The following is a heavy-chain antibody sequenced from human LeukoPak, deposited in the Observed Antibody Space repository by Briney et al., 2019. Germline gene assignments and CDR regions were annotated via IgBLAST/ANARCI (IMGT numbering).Heavy chain of an antibody. V-gene: IGHV3-74*01. Sequence: PGGSLRLSCAASGFTVSNYWMHWVRQAPGKGLVWVSRINSDESITIYADSVKGRFTISRDNAKNTLYLQMNSLRAEDTAVYYCARQEHSGNSNFDYWGQGILVTVSS. J-gene: IGHJ4*02. CDR3: ARQEHSGNSNFDY. D-gene: IGHD1-26*01. CDR1: GFTVSNYW. CDR2: INSDESIT.